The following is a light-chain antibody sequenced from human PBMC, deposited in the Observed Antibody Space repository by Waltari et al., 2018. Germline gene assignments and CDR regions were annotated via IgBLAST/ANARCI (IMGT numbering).Light chain of an antibody. CDR2: DIK. CDR1: SSDIGAYMS. Sequence: QSALTQPRSVSGSPGQSVTISCPGTSSDIGAYMSVSWYQQHQGQAPRLIIYDIKKRPSGVPDRFSGSKSGNTASLTISGLQPDDGADYFCCSYAGNSMIFGGGTMLTVL. V-gene: IGLV2-11*01. CDR3: CSYAGNSMI. J-gene: IGLJ2*01.